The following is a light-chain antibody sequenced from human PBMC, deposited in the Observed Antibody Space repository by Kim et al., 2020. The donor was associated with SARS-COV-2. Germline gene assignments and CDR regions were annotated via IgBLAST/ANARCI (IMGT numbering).Light chain of an antibody. CDR1: SLRDYY. V-gene: IGLV3-19*01. CDR3: NSRASSGDRYV. Sequence: ALGQTVRSTCQGDSLRDYYASWYRQKPGQAPVLVIYSKNSRPSGIPDRFSGSSSGDTASLTITGAQAEDEADYYCNSRASSGDRYVFGPGTKVTVL. CDR2: SKN. J-gene: IGLJ1*01.